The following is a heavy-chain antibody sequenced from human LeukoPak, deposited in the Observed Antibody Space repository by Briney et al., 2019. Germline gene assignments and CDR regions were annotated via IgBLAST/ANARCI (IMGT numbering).Heavy chain of an antibody. CDR2: IAYDGSRA. CDR3: TRYNNDHFDY. D-gene: IGHD1-14*01. CDR1: GFTFGGYG. Sequence: GGSLRLSCAGSGFTFGGYGMHWFRQTPGKGLEWVAVIAYDGSRAFYADSVKGRFAISRDNSKNTMSVQMDDLRAEDTAVYYCTRYNNDHFDYWGQGTLVTVSS. J-gene: IGHJ4*02. V-gene: IGHV3-33*01.